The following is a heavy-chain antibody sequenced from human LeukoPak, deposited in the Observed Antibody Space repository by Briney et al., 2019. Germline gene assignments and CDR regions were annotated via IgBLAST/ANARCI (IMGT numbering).Heavy chain of an antibody. J-gene: IGHJ4*02. Sequence: GGSLRLSCAASGFTVSSNYMSWVRQAPGKGLEWVSVIYSGGSTYYADSVKGRFTISRDNSKNTLYLQMNSLRAEDTAVYYCARDTRGGSYKRPHYWGQGTLVTVSS. CDR2: IYSGGST. V-gene: IGHV3-53*05. CDR1: GFTVSSNY. CDR3: ARDTRGGSYKRPHY. D-gene: IGHD1-26*01.